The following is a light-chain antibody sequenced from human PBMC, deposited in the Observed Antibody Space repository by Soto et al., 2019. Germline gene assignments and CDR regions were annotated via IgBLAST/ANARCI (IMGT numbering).Light chain of an antibody. CDR3: QQDDSSPRT. CDR2: RTS. Sequence: EIVLTQSPCTLSLSPGERATLSCRASQSVSSSYLAWYQQKPGQAPRLLIYRTSNRANGTPDRFSGSGSGTDLTLTISRLEPENFAVYSCQQDDSSPRTFGQGTKVEIK. CDR1: QSVSSSY. J-gene: IGKJ1*01. V-gene: IGKV3-20*01.